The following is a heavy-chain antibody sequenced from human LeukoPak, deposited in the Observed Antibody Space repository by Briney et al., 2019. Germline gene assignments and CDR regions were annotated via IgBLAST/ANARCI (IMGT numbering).Heavy chain of an antibody. CDR3: ARDSRGDFWSGYPDGHWFDP. J-gene: IGHJ5*02. V-gene: IGHV1-69*04. Sequence: ASVKVSCKASGGTFSSYAISWVRQAPGQGLEWMGRIIPILGVSNYAQKFQGRVTITTDESTSTAYMELSSLRSEDTAVYYCARDSRGDFWSGYPDGHWFDPWGQGTLVTVSS. CDR2: IIPILGVS. CDR1: GGTFSSYA. D-gene: IGHD3-3*01.